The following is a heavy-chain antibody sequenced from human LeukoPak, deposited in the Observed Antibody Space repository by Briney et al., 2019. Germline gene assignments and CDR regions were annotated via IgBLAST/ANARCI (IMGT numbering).Heavy chain of an antibody. CDR2: INPNSGGT. J-gene: IGHJ3*02. CDR1: GYTFTGYY. V-gene: IGHV1-2*02. D-gene: IGHD2-21*01. CDR3: ARDRVVVVIGNDAFDI. Sequence: ASVKVSCKASGYTFTGYYMHWVRQAPGQGLEWMGWINPNSGGTNYAQKFQGRVTMTRDTSISTAYMELSRLRSDDTAVYYCARDRVVVVIGNDAFDIWGQGTMVAVSS.